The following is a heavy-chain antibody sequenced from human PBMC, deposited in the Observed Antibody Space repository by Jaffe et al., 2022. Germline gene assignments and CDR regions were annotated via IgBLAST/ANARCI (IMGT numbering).Heavy chain of an antibody. CDR3: ARDRRTYNYYDSSGYYALDY. D-gene: IGHD3-22*01. Sequence: EVQLVESGGGLVQPGGSLRLSCAASGFTFSSYEMNWVRQAPGKGLEWVSYISSSGSTIYYADSVKGRFTISRDNAKNSLYLQMNSLRAEDTAVYYCARDRRTYNYYDSSGYYALDYWGQGTLVTVSS. CDR2: ISSSGSTI. J-gene: IGHJ4*02. V-gene: IGHV3-48*03. CDR1: GFTFSSYE.